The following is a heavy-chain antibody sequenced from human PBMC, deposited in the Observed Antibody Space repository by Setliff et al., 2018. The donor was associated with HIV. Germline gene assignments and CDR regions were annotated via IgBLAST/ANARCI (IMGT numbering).Heavy chain of an antibody. CDR3: VGDTPGSDNAFDI. D-gene: IGHD2-21*01. CDR2: ITGNGGSI. Sequence: GGSLRLSCAASGFAFSYNTMHWVRQAPGKGLEYVSGITGNGGSIFYADAVRGRFTISRDNSGDMLFLQMASLRPEDMAVYYCVGDTPGSDNAFDIWGQGTMVTVSS. J-gene: IGHJ3*02. V-gene: IGHV3-64*02. CDR1: GFAFSYNT.